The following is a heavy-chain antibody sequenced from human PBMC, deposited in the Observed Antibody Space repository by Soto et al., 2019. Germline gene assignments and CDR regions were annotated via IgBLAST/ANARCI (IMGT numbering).Heavy chain of an antibody. Sequence: QVQLVESGGGVVQPGRSLRLSCAASGFTFSSYAMHWVRQAPGKGLEWVAVISYDGSNKYYADSVKGRFIISRDNSKNTLYLQMNSLRAEDTAVYYCASDAYYYGSGSSPHLYYFDYWGQGTLVTVSS. J-gene: IGHJ4*02. CDR2: ISYDGSNK. CDR3: ASDAYYYGSGSSPHLYYFDY. V-gene: IGHV3-30-3*01. CDR1: GFTFSSYA. D-gene: IGHD3-10*01.